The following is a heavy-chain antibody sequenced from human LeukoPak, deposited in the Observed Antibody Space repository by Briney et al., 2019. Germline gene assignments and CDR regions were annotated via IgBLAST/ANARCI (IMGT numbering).Heavy chain of an antibody. Sequence: SYXYXAXXXRGRFTIXRXNAKNSLYLQMNSLRAEDTAVYXCARDXTEQWLVLEAFDIWGQGTVVTVSS. V-gene: IGHV3-21*01. CDR2: SYX. J-gene: IGHJ3*02. D-gene: IGHD6-19*01. CDR3: ARDXTEQWLVLEAFDI.